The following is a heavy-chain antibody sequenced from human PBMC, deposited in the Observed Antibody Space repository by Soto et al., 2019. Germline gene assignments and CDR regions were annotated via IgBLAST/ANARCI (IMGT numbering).Heavy chain of an antibody. Sequence: ASVKVSCKASGYTFVDYGFSWVRQAPGQGLEWMGWISAYYGTSHFAQNVQGRVTLTRDTSTSTVYMEMRRLRLDDTSMYYCVREIEVAGTSAFGYWGQGTLGTVSS. D-gene: IGHD6-19*01. CDR2: ISAYYGTS. V-gene: IGHV1-18*01. CDR3: VREIEVAGTSAFGY. J-gene: IGHJ4*02. CDR1: GYTFVDYG.